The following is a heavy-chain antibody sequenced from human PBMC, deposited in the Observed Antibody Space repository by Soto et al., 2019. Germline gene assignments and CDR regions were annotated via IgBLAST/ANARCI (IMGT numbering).Heavy chain of an antibody. CDR2: IIPIFGTA. D-gene: IGHD6-13*01. CDR1: VGTFSSYA. V-gene: IGHV1-69*01. Sequence: QVQLVQSGAEVKKPGASVKVSCKASVGTFSSYAISWVRQAPGQGLEWMGGIIPIFGTANYAQKFQGRVTITADDSTSTAYMELSSLRSEDTAVYYCARELRIAAAGPYYYYGMDVWGQGNTVTVSS. J-gene: IGHJ6*02. CDR3: ARELRIAAAGPYYYYGMDV.